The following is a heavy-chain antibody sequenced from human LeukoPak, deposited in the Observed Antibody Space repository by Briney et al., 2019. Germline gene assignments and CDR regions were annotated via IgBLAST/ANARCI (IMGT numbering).Heavy chain of an antibody. CDR2: IKQDGSEK. Sequence: PGGSLRLSCAASGFTFSRYWMSWVRQAPGKGLEWVANIKQDGSEKYYVDSVKGRFTISRDNAMISLYLQMNSLRAEDTAIYYCARSAGSSGWYEGYYFDYWGQGTLVTVSS. CDR1: GFTFSRYW. V-gene: IGHV3-7*01. D-gene: IGHD6-13*01. CDR3: ARSAGSSGWYEGYYFDY. J-gene: IGHJ4*02.